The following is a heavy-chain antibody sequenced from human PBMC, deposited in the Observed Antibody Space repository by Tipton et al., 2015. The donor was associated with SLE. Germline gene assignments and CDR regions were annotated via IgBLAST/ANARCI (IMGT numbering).Heavy chain of an antibody. J-gene: IGHJ6*02. D-gene: IGHD1-1*01. CDR2: IYSGGRT. CDR1: GFTVSNNF. V-gene: IGHV3-66*01. Sequence: SLRLSCAASGFTVSNNFMSWVRQAPGKGLEWVSVIYSGGRTYYAASVKGRFTISRDNAEKTLYLQMSSLSAEDTAVYYCARGVYNLYGMDVWGLGTAVTVSS. CDR3: ARGVYNLYGMDV.